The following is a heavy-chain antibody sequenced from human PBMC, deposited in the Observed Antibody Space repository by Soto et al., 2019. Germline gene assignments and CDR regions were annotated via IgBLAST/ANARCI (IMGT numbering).Heavy chain of an antibody. CDR1: GFTFSNAW. CDR2: IKSKTDGGTT. J-gene: IGHJ4*02. V-gene: IGHV3-15*01. CDR3: TTTYYDYIWGSYPTNY. Sequence: EVQLVESGGGLVKPGGSLRLSCAASGFTFSNAWMGWVRQAPGKGLEWVGRIKSKTDGGTTDYAAPVKGRFTISRDDSKNTLYLQMNSLKTEDTAVYYCTTTYYDYIWGSYPTNYWGQGTLVTVSS. D-gene: IGHD3-16*02.